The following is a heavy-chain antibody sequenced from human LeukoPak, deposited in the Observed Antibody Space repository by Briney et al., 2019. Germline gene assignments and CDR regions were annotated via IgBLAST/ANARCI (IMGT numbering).Heavy chain of an antibody. V-gene: IGHV4-4*09. CDR1: DGSIRSYY. CDR2: IHSSGST. D-gene: IGHD1-26*01. Sequence: SETLSLTCTVSDGSIRSYYRSWIRQPPGKGLEWIGYIHSSGSTHYNPSLKSRVTTSLDTSKNQFSLRLSSVTAADTAVYYCARLGSYSDYWGQGTLVTVSS. CDR3: ARLGSYSDY. J-gene: IGHJ4*02.